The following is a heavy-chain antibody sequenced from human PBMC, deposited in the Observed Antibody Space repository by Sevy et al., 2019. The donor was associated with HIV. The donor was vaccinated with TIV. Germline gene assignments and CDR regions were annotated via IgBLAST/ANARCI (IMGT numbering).Heavy chain of an antibody. D-gene: IGHD3-22*01. CDR2: ISXYNGNT. Sequence: ASVKVXCKAXXXXFTSYXXSWXRQAPGQGLEWMGWISXYNGNTNYAQKLQGRVTMTTDTSTSTAYMELRSLRSDDTAVYXXARVSXLYYXXXXGYXXKHXNAXXXXGQGTMVTVSS. CDR3: ARVSXLYYXXXXGYXXKHXNAXXX. CDR1: XXXFTSYX. V-gene: IGHV1-18*01. J-gene: IGHJ3*02.